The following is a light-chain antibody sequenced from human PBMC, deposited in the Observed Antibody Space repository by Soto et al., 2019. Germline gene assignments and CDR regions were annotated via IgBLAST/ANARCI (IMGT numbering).Light chain of an antibody. CDR1: QSVSSN. V-gene: IGKV3-15*01. CDR3: QQYDDWPLT. J-gene: IGKJ4*01. Sequence: EIVMTQSPATLSVSPGERATLSCGASQSVSSNLAWYQQKPGQAPKLLLYNPSTRAAGIPARFSGSGSGTAFTLSISSLQSEDFAIYYCQQYDDWPLTFGGGTKVEIK. CDR2: NPS.